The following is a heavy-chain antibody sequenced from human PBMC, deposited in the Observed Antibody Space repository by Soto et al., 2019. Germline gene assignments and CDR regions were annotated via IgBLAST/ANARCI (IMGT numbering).Heavy chain of an antibody. V-gene: IGHV1-18*01. D-gene: IGHD6-25*01. CDR2: INANNGDT. Sequence: GASAKASCKASGYTFSNYKINWVRQAPGQGLEWVGWINANNGDTNYAQRLQGRVTMTTDTYTTTAYMELRSLRSDDTAVYYCVRLGGPFTSNFDSWGQGTLVTLSS. J-gene: IGHJ4*02. CDR1: GYTFSNYK. CDR3: VRLGGPFTSNFDS.